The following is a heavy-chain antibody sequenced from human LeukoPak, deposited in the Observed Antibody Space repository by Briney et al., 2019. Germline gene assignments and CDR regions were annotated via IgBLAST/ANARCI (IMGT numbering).Heavy chain of an antibody. J-gene: IGHJ4*02. CDR1: GYTFTSYG. CDR3: ARDLLTGNTGDY. CDR2: ISGYNGNT. Sequence: GASVKASCKASGYTFTSYGFNWVRQAPGQGLEWLGWISGYNGNTEYAQKVQGRVTMTTDTSTNTAYMELRSLGSDDTAVYYCARDLLTGNTGDYWGQGTLVTVSS. D-gene: IGHD1-7*01. V-gene: IGHV1-18*01.